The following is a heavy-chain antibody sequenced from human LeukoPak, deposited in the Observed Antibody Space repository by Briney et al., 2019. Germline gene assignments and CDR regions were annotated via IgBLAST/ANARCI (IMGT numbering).Heavy chain of an antibody. J-gene: IGHJ4*02. CDR2: LRQDGSER. D-gene: IGHD2-15*01. CDR3: AKCLSVVVADLFDY. Sequence: GGSLRLSCAASGFTFSNYWMSWVRQAPGKGLEWVATLRQDGSERSYVDSVKGRFTISRDNAKNSLYLQMNSLRAEDTAVYYCAKCLSVVVADLFDYWGQGTLVTVSS. CDR1: GFTFSNYW. V-gene: IGHV3-7*03.